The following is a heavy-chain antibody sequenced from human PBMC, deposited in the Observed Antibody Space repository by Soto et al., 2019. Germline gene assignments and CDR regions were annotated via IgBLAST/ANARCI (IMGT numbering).Heavy chain of an antibody. Sequence: EVQLLESGGGLVQPGGSLRLSCAASGFTFSSYVMSWVRQAPGKGLEWVSYISSGSKTIYYAESVKGRFTVSRDNARNSQYLQMNSLRDEDTAVYYCAREDILGVRSFDYWGQGTLVTVSS. J-gene: IGHJ4*02. D-gene: IGHD3-9*01. CDR3: AREDILGVRSFDY. V-gene: IGHV3-48*02. CDR1: GFTFSSYV. CDR2: ISSGSKTI.